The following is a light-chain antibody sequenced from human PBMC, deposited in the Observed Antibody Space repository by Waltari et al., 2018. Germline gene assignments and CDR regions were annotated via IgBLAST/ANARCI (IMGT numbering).Light chain of an antibody. V-gene: IGKV1-5*03. Sequence: DLQMTQSPSALSASIGDRDTITCRASQSIDIWLAWYQQKPGKPPKNLIYKSSILQSGVPSRFSGSGSGTEFTLTIANLQPDDSAVYYCQQYDYYRTFGQGSKVEV. CDR3: QQYDYYRT. J-gene: IGKJ1*01. CDR1: QSIDIW. CDR2: KSS.